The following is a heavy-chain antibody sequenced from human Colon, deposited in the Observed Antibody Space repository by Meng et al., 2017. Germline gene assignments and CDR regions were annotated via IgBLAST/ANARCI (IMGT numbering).Heavy chain of an antibody. CDR1: GYTFTSSG. V-gene: IGHV1-18*01. CDR3: ARDRAGHPFDY. Sequence: LMQAGAEVKKLGASVTLSFEVAGYTFTSSGISWVRQAPGQGLEWMGWISAYNGNTNYAPDLQGRVTMTTETSTSTAYTELRSLRSADAAVYYCARDRAGHPFDYWGQGTLVTVSS. CDR2: ISAYNGNT. J-gene: IGHJ4*02.